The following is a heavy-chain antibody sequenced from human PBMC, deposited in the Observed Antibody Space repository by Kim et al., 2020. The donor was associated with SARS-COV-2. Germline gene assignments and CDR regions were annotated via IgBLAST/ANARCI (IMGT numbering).Heavy chain of an antibody. D-gene: IGHD3-10*01. CDR2: IRNKANSYAT. CDR3: TRSTTGNSYGMDV. V-gene: IGHV3-73*01. CDR1: GFTFSGSA. J-gene: IGHJ6*02. Sequence: GGSLRLSCAASGFTFSGSAMHWVRQASGKWLEWVGRIRNKANSYATAYAASVDGRFTISRDDSKSTAYLQMNSLKTEDTAVYYCTRSTTGNSYGMDVWGQGTTVSVSS.